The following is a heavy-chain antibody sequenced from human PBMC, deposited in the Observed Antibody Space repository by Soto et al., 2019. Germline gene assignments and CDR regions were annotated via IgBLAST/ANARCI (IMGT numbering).Heavy chain of an antibody. CDR2: TYYRSNWRH. V-gene: IGHV6-1*01. J-gene: IGHJ4*02. Sequence: SQTLSLTCAISGDSVSSNTAAWNWIRSSPSRGLEWLGRTYYRSNWRHDYAVSVKSRITVNPDTSKNHFSLQLNSVTPDDTAVYYCARGVAGSGFDLWGQGTLVTISS. CDR3: ARGVAGSGFDL. CDR1: GDSVSSNTAA. D-gene: IGHD6-19*01.